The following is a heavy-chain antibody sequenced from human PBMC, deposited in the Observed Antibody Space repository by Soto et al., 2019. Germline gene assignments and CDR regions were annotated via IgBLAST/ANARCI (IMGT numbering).Heavy chain of an antibody. J-gene: IGHJ4*02. V-gene: IGHV3-30*18. Sequence: PGGSLRLSCAASGFTFSSYGMHWVRQAPGKGLEWVAVISYDGSNKYYADSVKGRFTISRDNSKNTLYLQMNSLRAEDTAVYYCAKDISSSWVFDYWGQGTLVTVSS. CDR3: AKDISSSWVFDY. D-gene: IGHD6-13*01. CDR2: ISYDGSNK. CDR1: GFTFSSYG.